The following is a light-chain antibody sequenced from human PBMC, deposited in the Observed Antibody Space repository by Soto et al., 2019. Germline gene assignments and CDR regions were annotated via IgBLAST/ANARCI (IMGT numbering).Light chain of an antibody. CDR3: GTWDSSLSAHAV. J-gene: IGLJ7*01. CDR2: DNN. V-gene: IGLV1-51*01. CDR1: SSNIGNNY. Sequence: QSALTQPPSVSAAPGQKVTISCSGSSSNIGNNYVSWYQQLPGTAPKLLIYDNNKRPSGIPDRFSGSKSGTSATLGITGLQTGDEADYYCGTWDSSLSAHAVCGGGTQLTVL.